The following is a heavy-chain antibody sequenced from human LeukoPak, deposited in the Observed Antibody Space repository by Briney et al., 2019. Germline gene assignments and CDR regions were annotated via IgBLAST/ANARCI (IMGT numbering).Heavy chain of an antibody. D-gene: IGHD6-19*01. J-gene: IGHJ2*01. V-gene: IGHV4-59*01. CDR1: GGSISSYY. CDR3: ARETYSSGWYDWYFDL. Sequence: PSETLSLTCTVSGGSISSYYWSWIRQPPGKGLEWIGYIYYSGSTNYNPSLKSRVTISVDTSKNQFSLKLSSVTAADTAVYYCARETYSSGWYDWYFDLWGRGTLVTVSS. CDR2: IYYSGST.